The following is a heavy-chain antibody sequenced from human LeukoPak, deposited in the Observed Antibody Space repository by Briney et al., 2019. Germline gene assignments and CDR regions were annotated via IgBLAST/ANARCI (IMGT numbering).Heavy chain of an antibody. CDR3: ARSLPYGTTWYGRSDF. J-gene: IGHJ4*02. D-gene: IGHD6-13*01. CDR1: GFPFNAYW. V-gene: IGHV3-7*03. CDR2: IRQDGDSK. Sequence: GGSLRLSCAASGFPFNAYWMTWVRQAPGKGLEWVANIRQDGDSKYYVDSVKGRFTISRDNAMNSLYLQMNSLRAEDTAIYYCARSLPYGTTWYGRSDFWGQGTLVTVSS.